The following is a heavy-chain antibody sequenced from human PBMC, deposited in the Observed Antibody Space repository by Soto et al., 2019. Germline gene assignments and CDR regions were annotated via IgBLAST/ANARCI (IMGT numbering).Heavy chain of an antibody. CDR1: GFVFSDFQ. J-gene: IGHJ4*02. CDR3: ARGNLAFQGAFDL. CDR2: ITATSAFT. V-gene: IGHV3-21*01. Sequence: GVSLRLSCAPSGFVFSDFQFNWVRQAPGGGLEWLSSITATSAFTEYAESIEGRFSISRDNPNKLLFLHMDNLRPDNTAVYYCARGNLAFQGAFDLWGQGTLVTVSS. D-gene: IGHD3-16*01.